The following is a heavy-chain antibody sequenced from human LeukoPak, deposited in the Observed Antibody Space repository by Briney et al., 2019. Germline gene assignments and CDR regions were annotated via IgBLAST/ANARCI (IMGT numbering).Heavy chain of an antibody. Sequence: SETLSLTCAVYGGSFSGYYWSWIRQPPGKGLEWIGEINHSGSTNYNPSLKSRVTISVDTSKNQFSLKLSSVTAADTAVYYCARGGEYAVTPRYFDYWGQGTLVTVSS. CDR1: GGSFSGYY. V-gene: IGHV4-34*01. J-gene: IGHJ4*02. CDR2: INHSGST. D-gene: IGHD4-17*01. CDR3: ARGGEYAVTPRYFDY.